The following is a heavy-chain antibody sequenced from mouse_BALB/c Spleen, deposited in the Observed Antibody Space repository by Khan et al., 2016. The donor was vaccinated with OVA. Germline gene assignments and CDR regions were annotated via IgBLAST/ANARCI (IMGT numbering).Heavy chain of an antibody. V-gene: IGHV2-6-7*01. CDR3: ARELRLGGFAY. CDR2: IWGDGST. CDR1: GFSLTGFG. J-gene: IGHJ3*01. Sequence: QVHVKQSGPGLVAPSQSLSITCTVSGFSLTGFGINWVRQPPGKGLEWLGMIWGDGSTDYNSVLKSRLSISKDNSKSQVFLKMNSLQTDDTARYYCARELRLGGFAYWGQGTLVTVSA. D-gene: IGHD1-2*01.